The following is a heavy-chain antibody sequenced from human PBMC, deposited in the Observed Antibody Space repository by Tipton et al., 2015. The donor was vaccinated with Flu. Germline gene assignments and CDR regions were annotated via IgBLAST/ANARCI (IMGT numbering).Heavy chain of an antibody. D-gene: IGHD7-27*01. CDR1: GASMKKSNHY. J-gene: IGHJ3*02. CDR3: ARDPHKLGGESDAFDI. CDR2: IYFSGTP. V-gene: IGHV4-39*07. Sequence: TLSLTCSVSGASMKKSNHYWGWIRQPPGKGLEWIGSIYFSGTPYYSPSLESRVTISVDTAKNQFSLRLSSVTAADTAVYYCARDPHKLGGESDAFDIWGQGTMVTVSS.